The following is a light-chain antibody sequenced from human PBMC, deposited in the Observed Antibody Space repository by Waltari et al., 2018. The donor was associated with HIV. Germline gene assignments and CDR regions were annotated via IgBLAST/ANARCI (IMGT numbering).Light chain of an antibody. Sequence: EIVLTQSPGTLSLSPGDRATLSCRASQSVSSTYLAWYQQKPGQGPRLIIYGASSRATGIPDRFSGSGSGTDFTLTVSRLEPEDFAVYYCQQYGSSPQTFGQGTKVEIK. CDR1: QSVSSTY. V-gene: IGKV3-20*01. CDR2: GAS. CDR3: QQYGSSPQT. J-gene: IGKJ1*01.